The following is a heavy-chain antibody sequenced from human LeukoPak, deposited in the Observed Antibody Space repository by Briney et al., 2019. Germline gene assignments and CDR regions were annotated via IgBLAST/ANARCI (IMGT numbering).Heavy chain of an antibody. J-gene: IGHJ6*03. D-gene: IGHD2-15*01. CDR3: ARDGRVNCSGSGTRCCYYYYYMDV. CDR1: GGSINNFY. Sequence: TSETLSLTCTVSGGSINNFYWSLIRQPPGRGLEWIGYISHSGSTNYNPSLESRVSMAVDTSKNQFSPKLSSVTAADTAIYYCARDGRVNCSGSGTRCCYYYYYMDVWGQGTTVTVSS. V-gene: IGHV4-59*01. CDR2: ISHSGST.